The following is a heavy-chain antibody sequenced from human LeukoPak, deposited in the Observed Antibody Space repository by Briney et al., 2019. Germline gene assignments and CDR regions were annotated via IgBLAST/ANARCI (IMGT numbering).Heavy chain of an antibody. J-gene: IGHJ6*02. V-gene: IGHV3-66*01. Sequence: GGSLRLSCAASGFTVSSNYMSWVRQAPGKGLEWVSVIYSGGSTYYADSVKGRFTISRDNSKNTLYLQMNSLRAEDTAVYYCARSNSGVDFYGMDVWGRGTTVNVS. CDR3: ARSNSGVDFYGMDV. CDR1: GFTVSSNY. D-gene: IGHD1-26*01. CDR2: IYSGGST.